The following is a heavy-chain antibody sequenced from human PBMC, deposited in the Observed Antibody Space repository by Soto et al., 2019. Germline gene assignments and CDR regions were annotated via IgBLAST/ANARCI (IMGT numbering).Heavy chain of an antibody. Sequence: TSETLSLTCTVSGGSISSDYWSWIRQPPGKGLEWIGYIYYSGSTNYNPSLKSRVTISVDTSKNQFSLKLSSVTAADTAVYYCARAYGSYADYWGQGALVTVS. D-gene: IGHD2-15*01. CDR2: IYYSGST. J-gene: IGHJ4*02. CDR3: ARAYGSYADY. CDR1: GGSISSDY. V-gene: IGHV4-59*01.